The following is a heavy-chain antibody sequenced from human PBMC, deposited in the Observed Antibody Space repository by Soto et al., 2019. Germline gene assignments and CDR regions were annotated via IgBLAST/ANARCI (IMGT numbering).Heavy chain of an antibody. CDR3: AKDESRYCTDSSCYPTDY. CDR2: ISFDGRQK. D-gene: IGHD2-15*01. V-gene: IGHV3-30*18. Sequence: PVGSLVLSCAASGCLFSTYGVHWVRQAPGKGLEWVALISFDGRQKYYAESLKGRFTISRDNSKDMLYLEVNSLRAEDTAVYYCAKDESRYCTDSSCYPTDYWGQGTLVTGSS. J-gene: IGHJ4*02. CDR1: GCLFSTYG.